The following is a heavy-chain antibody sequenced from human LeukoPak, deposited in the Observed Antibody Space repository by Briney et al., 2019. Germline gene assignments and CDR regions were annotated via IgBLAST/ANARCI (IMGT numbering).Heavy chain of an antibody. CDR2: ISWNSGSI. V-gene: IGHV3-9*01. J-gene: IGHJ6*02. D-gene: IGHD6-13*01. Sequence: GGSLRLSCAASGFTFDDYAMHWVRQAPGKGLEWVSGISWNSGSIGYADSVKGRFTISRNNAKNSLYLQMNSLRAEDTALYYCAKAEQQLTPYYYYGMDVWGQGTTVTVSS. CDR1: GFTFDDYA. CDR3: AKAEQQLTPYYYYGMDV.